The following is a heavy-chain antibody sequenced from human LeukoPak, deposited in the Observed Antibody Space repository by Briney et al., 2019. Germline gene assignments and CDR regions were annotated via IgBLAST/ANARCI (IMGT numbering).Heavy chain of an antibody. J-gene: IGHJ6*01. CDR2: IYYSGST. V-gene: IGHV4-39*01. Sequence: ASETLSLTCTVSGGSISSSSYYWGWIRQPPGKGLEWVGSIYYSGSTHYNPSLKSRVTISVDTSKNQFSLKLSSVTAADTAVYYCASHHYCMDVGRQGTTVTVSS. CDR1: GGSISSSSYY. CDR3: ASHHYCMDV.